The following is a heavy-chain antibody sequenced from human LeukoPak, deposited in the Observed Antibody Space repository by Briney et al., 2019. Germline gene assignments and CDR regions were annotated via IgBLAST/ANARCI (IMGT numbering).Heavy chain of an antibody. D-gene: IGHD3-22*01. Sequence: SETLSPTCAVYGGSFSGYYWSWISQPPGKGLEWIGEINYSGSTNYYPSLKSRVTRSVNTCKNQFSLTLSSGTAADTAVYYSASDNRADYYYDSSGYFGFDYWGQGTLVTVSS. CDR3: ASDNRADYYYDSSGYFGFDY. CDR2: INYSGST. CDR1: GGSFSGYY. J-gene: IGHJ4*02. V-gene: IGHV4-34*01.